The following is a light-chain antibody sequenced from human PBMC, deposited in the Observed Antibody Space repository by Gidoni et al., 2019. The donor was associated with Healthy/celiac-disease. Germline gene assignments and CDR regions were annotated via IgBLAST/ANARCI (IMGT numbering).Light chain of an antibody. Sequence: SFVLTQPPSVSVSPGKTATSTCGGTNIESKTVHWYQQKPGQPPVLVVFDDGDRPAGISDRFSGSNSGNTATLTISRVEAGDEADYSCQVWHSSAHVFFGGGTKLTVL. CDR2: DDG. V-gene: IGLV3-21*03. J-gene: IGLJ2*01. CDR3: QVWHSSAHVF. CDR1: NIESKT.